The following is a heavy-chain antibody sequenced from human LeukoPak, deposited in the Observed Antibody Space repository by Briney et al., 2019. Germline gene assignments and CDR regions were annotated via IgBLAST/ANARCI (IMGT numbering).Heavy chain of an antibody. V-gene: IGHV3-21*01. J-gene: IGHJ6*03. CDR2: ISSSSSYI. Sequence: PGGSLRLSCAASGFTFSSYSMNWVRQAPGKGLEWVSSISSSSSYIYYADSVKGRFTISRDNSKNTLSLQMNSLRAEDTAVYYCARDAYCIAAAGTVEYYYYYMDVWGKGTTVTVSS. CDR3: ARDAYCIAAAGTVEYYYYYMDV. D-gene: IGHD6-13*01. CDR1: GFTFSSYS.